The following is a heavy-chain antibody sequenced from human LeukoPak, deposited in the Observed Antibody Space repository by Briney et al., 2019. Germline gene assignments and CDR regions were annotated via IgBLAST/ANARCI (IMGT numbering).Heavy chain of an antibody. D-gene: IGHD2-2*02. Sequence: PGGSLRLSCAASGFTFSSYGMHWVRQAPGKGLEWVAVISYDGSNKYYADSVKGRFTISRDNSKNTLYLQMNSLRAEDTAVYYCAKGDCSSTSCYTDYWGQGTLVTVSS. CDR3: AKGDCSSTSCYTDY. J-gene: IGHJ4*02. CDR1: GFTFSSYG. CDR2: ISYDGSNK. V-gene: IGHV3-30*18.